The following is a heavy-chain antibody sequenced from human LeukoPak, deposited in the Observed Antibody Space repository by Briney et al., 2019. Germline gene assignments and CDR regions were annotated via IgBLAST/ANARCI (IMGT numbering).Heavy chain of an antibody. CDR3: ARERDYDAFDI. Sequence: GGSLRLSCAASGFTFSSYSMNWVRQAPGKGPEWVSSISSSGSYIYYADSVKGRFTISRDNAKNSLYLQMNSLRAEDTAVYYCARERDYDAFDIWRQGTMVTVSS. CDR2: ISSSGSYI. CDR1: GFTFSSYS. J-gene: IGHJ3*02. D-gene: IGHD4-11*01. V-gene: IGHV3-21*01.